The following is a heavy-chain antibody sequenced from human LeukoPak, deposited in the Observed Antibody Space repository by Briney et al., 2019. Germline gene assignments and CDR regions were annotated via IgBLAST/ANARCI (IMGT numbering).Heavy chain of an antibody. D-gene: IGHD2-8*01. V-gene: IGHV4-59*01. CDR3: ARVGWDGDYFDY. Sequence: ESSETLSLTCTVSGGSISSYYWSWIRQPPGKGLEWIGYIYYSGSTNYNPSLKSRVTISVDTSKDQFSLKLSSVTAADTAVYYCARVGWDGDYFDYWGQGTLVTVSS. CDR2: IYYSGST. CDR1: GGSISSYY. J-gene: IGHJ4*02.